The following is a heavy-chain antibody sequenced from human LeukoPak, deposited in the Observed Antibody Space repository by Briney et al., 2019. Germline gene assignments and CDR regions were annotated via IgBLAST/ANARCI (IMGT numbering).Heavy chain of an antibody. V-gene: IGHV3-7*01. CDR2: IRQDESQN. CDR3: FREGGD. Sequence: GGSLRLSCAASGFTLSTHWMDWVRQAPGKGLEWVANIRQDESQNYYVDSVKGRFTISRDNAKNSLYLQMNSLRAEDTAIYYCFREGGDWGQGTLVTVSS. J-gene: IGHJ4*02. CDR1: GFTLSTHW. D-gene: IGHD3-10*01.